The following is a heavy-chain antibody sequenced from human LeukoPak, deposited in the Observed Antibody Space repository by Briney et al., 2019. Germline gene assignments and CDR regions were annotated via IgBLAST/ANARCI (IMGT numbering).Heavy chain of an antibody. CDR3: ARGSLLWFGELFIDY. Sequence: NPGGSLRLSCAASGFTFSSYSMNWVRQAPGKGLEWVSSISSSSSYIYYADSVKGRFTISRDNAKNSLYLQMNSLRAEDTAVCYCARGSLLWFGELFIDYWGQGTLVTVSS. V-gene: IGHV3-21*01. J-gene: IGHJ4*02. D-gene: IGHD3-10*01. CDR1: GFTFSSYS. CDR2: ISSSSSYI.